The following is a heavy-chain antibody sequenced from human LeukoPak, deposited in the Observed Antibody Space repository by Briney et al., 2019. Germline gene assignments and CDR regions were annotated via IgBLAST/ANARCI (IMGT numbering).Heavy chain of an antibody. CDR2: IYYSGST. J-gene: IGHJ6*02. Sequence: SETLSLTCTVSGGSISSGGYYWSWIRQHPGKGLEWIGYIYYSGSTYYNPSLKSRVTMPVDTSKNQFSLKLSSVTAADTAVYYCARSLGGVPAAKAYYYYGMDVWGQGTTVTVSS. V-gene: IGHV4-31*03. CDR1: GGSISSGGYY. CDR3: ARSLGGVPAAKAYYYYGMDV. D-gene: IGHD2-2*01.